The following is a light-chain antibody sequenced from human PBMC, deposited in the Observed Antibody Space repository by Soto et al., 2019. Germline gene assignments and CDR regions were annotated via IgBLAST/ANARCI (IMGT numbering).Light chain of an antibody. CDR2: GAS. J-gene: IGKJ3*01. CDR1: QSVDNNY. CDR3: QQYGSSPLFT. Sequence: EIVLTQSPGTLSLSPGESATLSCRASQSVDNNYVAWYQQKPGQAPTLLIHGASYRAAGIPDRFSGSGSGTDFTLTISRLEPEDFAVFHCQQYGSSPLFTFGPGTKVDIK. V-gene: IGKV3-20*01.